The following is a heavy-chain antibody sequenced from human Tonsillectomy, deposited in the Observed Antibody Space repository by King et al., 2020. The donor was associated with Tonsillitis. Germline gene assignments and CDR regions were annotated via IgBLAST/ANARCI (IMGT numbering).Heavy chain of an antibody. CDR1: GFTFSTYG. CDR3: AKAANDYAVPSGSQKYYFDY. Sequence: QVQLVESGGGVVQPGGSLRLSCAASGFTFSTYGMHWVRQAPGKGLEWLTFIRFDGGTEHYADSVKGRFTISRDNSKNTLYLQMNSLRTEDAAVYYCAKAANDYAVPSGSQKYYFDYWGQGTLVTVSS. D-gene: IGHD4-17*01. J-gene: IGHJ4*02. V-gene: IGHV3-30*02. CDR2: IRFDGGTE.